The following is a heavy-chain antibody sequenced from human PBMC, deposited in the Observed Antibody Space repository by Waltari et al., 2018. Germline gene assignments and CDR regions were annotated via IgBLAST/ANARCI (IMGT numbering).Heavy chain of an antibody. CDR2: INWDGGDI. J-gene: IGHJ2*01. CDR3: LEDSFWGFFDF. D-gene: IGHD7-27*01. Sequence: EKQLVESGGGVAQPGGSMRLSCEASGFTFGYYAFHWVRQVPGKGLQWVSLINWDGGDIYYADSVKGRFTISRDNSKNFLYLQMNSLRPEDTGLYYCLEDSFWGFFDFWGRGTLVTVSS. V-gene: IGHV3-43D*03. CDR1: GFTFGYYA.